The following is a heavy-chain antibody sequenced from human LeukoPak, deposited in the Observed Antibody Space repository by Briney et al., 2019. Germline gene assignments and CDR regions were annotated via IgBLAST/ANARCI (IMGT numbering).Heavy chain of an antibody. V-gene: IGHV4-61*02. D-gene: IGHD2-15*01. CDR1: GCSISSGSYY. Sequence: SETLSLTCTVCGCSISSGSYYWSWIRQPAGKGLEWIGRNYTSGSTNYNPSLKSRVTISVDTSKNQFSLKLSSVTAADTAVYYCARARGDCSGGSCYPAGIDYWGQGTLVTVSS. J-gene: IGHJ4*02. CDR2: NYTSGST. CDR3: ARARGDCSGGSCYPAGIDY.